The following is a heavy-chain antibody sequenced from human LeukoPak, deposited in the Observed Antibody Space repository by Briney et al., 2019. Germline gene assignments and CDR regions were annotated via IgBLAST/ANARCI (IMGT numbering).Heavy chain of an antibody. CDR3: AKDPWAYCGGDCYSYFDY. J-gene: IGHJ4*02. CDR1: GFTFSSYA. D-gene: IGHD2-21*02. V-gene: IGHV3-23*01. Sequence: PGGSLRLSCAASGFTFSSYAMSWVRQAPGKGQEWVSAISGSGGTTYYADSVKGRFTISRDNSKNTLYLQMNSLRAEDTAVYYCAKDPWAYCGGDCYSYFDYWGQGTLVTVSS. CDR2: ISGSGGTT.